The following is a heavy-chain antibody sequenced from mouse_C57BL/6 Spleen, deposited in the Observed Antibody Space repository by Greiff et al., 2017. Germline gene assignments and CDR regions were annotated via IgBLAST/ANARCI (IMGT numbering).Heavy chain of an antibody. J-gene: IGHJ3*01. Sequence: EVMLVESEGGLVQPGSSMKLSCTASGFTFSDYYMAWVRQVPEKGLEWVANINYDGSSTYYLDSLKSRFIISRDNAKNILYLQMSSLKSEDTATYYCARNDGYWFAYWGKGTLVTVSA. CDR2: INYDGSST. V-gene: IGHV5-16*01. D-gene: IGHD2-3*01. CDR3: ARNDGYWFAY. CDR1: GFTFSDYY.